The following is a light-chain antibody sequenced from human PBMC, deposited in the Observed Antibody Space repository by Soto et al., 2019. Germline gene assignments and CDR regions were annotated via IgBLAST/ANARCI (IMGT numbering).Light chain of an antibody. CDR3: SSYAGSSTWV. J-gene: IGLJ2*01. Sequence: QSAPTQPPSASGSPGQSATISCTGTSSDVGGYNYVSWYQQYPGKAPKLMIYEVSKRPSGVPGRFSGSKSGNTAFLTVFGLQAEDEADYYCSSYAGSSTWVFGGGTKLTVL. CDR1: SSDVGGYNY. V-gene: IGLV2-8*01. CDR2: EVS.